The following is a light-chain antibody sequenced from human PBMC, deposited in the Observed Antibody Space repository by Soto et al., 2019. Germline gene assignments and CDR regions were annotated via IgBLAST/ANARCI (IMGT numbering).Light chain of an antibody. CDR1: QSISIN. CDR2: GAS. V-gene: IGKV3-20*01. J-gene: IGKJ1*01. CDR3: QQYGSSPT. Sequence: EIVLTQSPGTLSLSPGERVTLSCRASQSISINLAWYQHKPGQAPRLLIYGASTRATGTPARFSGSGSGTDFTLTISRLEPEDFAVYYCQQYGSSPTFGQGTKVDI.